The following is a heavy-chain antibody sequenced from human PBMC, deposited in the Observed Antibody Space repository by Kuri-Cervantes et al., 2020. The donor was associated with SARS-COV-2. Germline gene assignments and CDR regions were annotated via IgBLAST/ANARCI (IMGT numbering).Heavy chain of an antibody. V-gene: IGHV3-48*02. CDR3: ARDSNCGGNCVGRQPLDH. J-gene: IGHJ4*02. Sequence: GESLKISCAASGFTFSNYDMNWVRQAPGKGLEWVSYISSSSRTMYNADSAKGRFTISRDNAKNSLYLQMNSLRDEDTAVYYCARDSNCGGNCVGRQPLDHWGQGTLVTVSS. CDR1: GFTFSNYD. CDR2: ISSSSRTM. D-gene: IGHD2-21*02.